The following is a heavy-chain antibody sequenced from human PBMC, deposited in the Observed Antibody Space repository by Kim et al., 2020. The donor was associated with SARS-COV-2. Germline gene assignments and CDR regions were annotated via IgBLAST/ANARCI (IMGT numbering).Heavy chain of an antibody. J-gene: IGHJ4*02. CDR1: GGSISSSSYY. CDR3: ARQSEGSGWTHFDY. V-gene: IGHV4-39*01. CDR2: IYYSGST. Sequence: GSLRLSCTVSGGSISSSSYYWGWIRQPPGKGLEWIGSIYYSGSTYYNPSLKSRVTISVDTSKNQFSLKLSSVTAADTAVYYCARQSEGSGWTHFDYWGQGTLVTVSS. D-gene: IGHD6-19*01.